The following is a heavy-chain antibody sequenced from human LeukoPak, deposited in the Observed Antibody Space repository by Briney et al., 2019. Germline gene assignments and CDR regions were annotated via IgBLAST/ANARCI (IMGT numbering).Heavy chain of an antibody. Sequence: GASVKVSCKASGYTFTSYDVNWVRQATGQGLEWMGWMNPNSGNTGYAQKFQGRVTMTRNTSISTAYMGLSSLRSEDTAVYYCARGRLYNWFDPWGQGTLVTVSS. D-gene: IGHD2/OR15-2a*01. V-gene: IGHV1-8*01. CDR3: ARGRLYNWFDP. J-gene: IGHJ5*02. CDR1: GYTFTSYD. CDR2: MNPNSGNT.